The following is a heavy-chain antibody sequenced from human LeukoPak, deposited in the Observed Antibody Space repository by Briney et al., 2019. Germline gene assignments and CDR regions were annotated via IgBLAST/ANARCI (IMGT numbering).Heavy chain of an antibody. V-gene: IGHV4-59*01. J-gene: IGHJ3*02. CDR2: IYNSGTT. Sequence: SETLSLTCSVSGASISSYYWSWIRQSPGKGLEWIGYIYNSGTTNYNPSLKSRVSISKDVSKNQFSLRVTSVTAADTAVYYCARVGATEAFDIWGQGTMVTVSS. D-gene: IGHD1-26*01. CDR1: GASISSYY. CDR3: ARVGATEAFDI.